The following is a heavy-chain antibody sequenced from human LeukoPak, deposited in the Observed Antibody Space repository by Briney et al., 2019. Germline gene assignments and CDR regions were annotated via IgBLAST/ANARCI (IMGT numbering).Heavy chain of an antibody. CDR2: IIPILGIA. J-gene: IGHJ5*02. D-gene: IGHD3-22*01. V-gene: IGHV1-69*04. CDR3: ARGATYDSSGYYTP. CDR1: GGTFSSYA. Sequence: GASVTVSCKASGGTFSSYAISWVRQAPGQGLEWMGRIIPILGIANYAQKFQGRVTITADKSTSTAYMELSSLRSEDTAVYYCARGATYDSSGYYTPWGQGTLVTVSS.